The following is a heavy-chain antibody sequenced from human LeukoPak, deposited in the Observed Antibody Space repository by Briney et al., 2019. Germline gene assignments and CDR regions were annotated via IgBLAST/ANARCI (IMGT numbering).Heavy chain of an antibody. D-gene: IGHD1-1*01. V-gene: IGHV1-8*01. CDR3: TRGPRNVP. CDR1: GYTFSTYE. J-gene: IGHJ5*02. CDR2: MHPNSGDT. Sequence: GASVKVSCKTSGYTFSTYEINWVRQAAGQGLEWMGWMHPNSGDTDYAQKFQGRVTMTRDTSINTVYMELSSLRSEDTAVYYCTRGPRNVPWGQGTLVTVSS.